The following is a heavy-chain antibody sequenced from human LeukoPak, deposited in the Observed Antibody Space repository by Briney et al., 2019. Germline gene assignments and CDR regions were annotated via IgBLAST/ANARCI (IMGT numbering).Heavy chain of an antibody. D-gene: IGHD2-15*01. CDR3: ARDRSGERMPENY. CDR1: GYTFTGYY. CDR2: INPNSGGT. V-gene: IGHV1-2*02. J-gene: IGHJ4*02. Sequence: GASVKVSCKASGYTFTGYYMHWVRQAPGQGLEWMGWINPNSGGTNYAQKFQGRVTMTRDTSISTAYMELSGLRSDDTAVYYCARDRSGERMPENYWGQGTLVTVSS.